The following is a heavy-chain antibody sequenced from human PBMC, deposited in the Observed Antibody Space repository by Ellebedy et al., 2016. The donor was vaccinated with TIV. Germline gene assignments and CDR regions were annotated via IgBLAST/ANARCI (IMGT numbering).Heavy chain of an antibody. J-gene: IGHJ4*02. Sequence: GESLKISCAASGFTFSTYWMSWVRQAPGKGLEWVAVISYDGSNKYYADSVKGRFTISRDNSENTLYLQMNSLRAEDTAVYYCARTGDSSGYSHFDFWGQGTLVTVSS. D-gene: IGHD3-22*01. CDR3: ARTGDSSGYSHFDF. V-gene: IGHV3-30-3*01. CDR1: GFTFSTYW. CDR2: ISYDGSNK.